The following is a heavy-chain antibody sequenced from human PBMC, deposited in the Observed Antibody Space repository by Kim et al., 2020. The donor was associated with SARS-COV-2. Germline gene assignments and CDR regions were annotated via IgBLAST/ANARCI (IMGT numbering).Heavy chain of an antibody. D-gene: IGHD3-9*01. J-gene: IGHJ4*02. V-gene: IGHV3-30*18. Sequence: GGSLRLSCAASGFTFSSYGMHWVRQAPSKGLEWVAVISYDGSNKYYADSVKGRFTISRDNSKNTLYLQMNSLRAEDTAVYYCAKDLGVLRYFDWLGIDYWGQGTLVTVSS. CDR1: GFTFSSYG. CDR2: ISYDGSNK. CDR3: AKDLGVLRYFDWLGIDY.